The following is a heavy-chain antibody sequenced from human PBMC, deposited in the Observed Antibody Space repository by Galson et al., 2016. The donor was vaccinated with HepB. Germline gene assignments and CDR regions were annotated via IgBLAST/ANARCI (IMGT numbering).Heavy chain of an antibody. V-gene: IGHV1-3*01. Sequence: SVKVSCKASGDTFTNYAVHWVRQAPGPWLEWMGWINPRNGATKYSQKFQGRVTFTRDTSANIAYMELSSLRAEDTAVYYCTLGCSRTFCSPLRYFDLWGRGTLSLSPQ. CDR1: GDTFTNYA. J-gene: IGHJ2*01. CDR3: TLGCSRTFCSPLRYFDL. D-gene: IGHD2-2*01. CDR2: INPRNGAT.